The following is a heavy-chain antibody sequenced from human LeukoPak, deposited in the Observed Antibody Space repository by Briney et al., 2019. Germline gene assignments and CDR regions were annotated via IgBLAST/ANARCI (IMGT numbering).Heavy chain of an antibody. CDR1: GGSFSGFH. CDR2: IGHSGTS. CDR3: ARAPIATASPFDS. J-gene: IGHJ4*02. D-gene: IGHD6-13*01. Sequence: SETLSLTCAVYGGSFSGFHWSWIRQPPGKGLEWIGEIGHSGTSNYNPSLKSRVTMSADTSKNQFSLSLRFMTAADTAVYYCARAPIATASPFDSWGQGNLVTVSS. V-gene: IGHV4-34*01.